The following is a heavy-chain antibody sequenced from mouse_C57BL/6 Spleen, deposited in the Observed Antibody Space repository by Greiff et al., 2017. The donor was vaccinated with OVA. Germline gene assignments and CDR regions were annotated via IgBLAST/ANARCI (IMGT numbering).Heavy chain of an antibody. CDR1: GYTFTSYW. CDR2: IHPDSGST. Sequence: QVQLQQPGAELVKPGASVKLSCKASGYTFTSYWMHWVKQRPGQGLEWIGMIHPDSGSTNYNEKFKSKATLTVDKSSSTAYMQRSSLTSEDSAVYYCARRGYEHDAMDYWGQGTSVTVSS. J-gene: IGHJ4*01. V-gene: IGHV1-64*01. D-gene: IGHD2-3*01. CDR3: ARRGYEHDAMDY.